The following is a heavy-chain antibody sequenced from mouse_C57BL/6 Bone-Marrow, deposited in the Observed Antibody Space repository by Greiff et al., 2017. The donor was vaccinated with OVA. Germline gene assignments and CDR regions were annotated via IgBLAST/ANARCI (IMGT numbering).Heavy chain of an antibody. Sequence: VQLQESGAELVKPGASVKLSCKASGYTFTEYPIHWVKQRYGQGLEWIGWFYPGSGSIKYNEKFKDKPTLTTDKSSSTVYMERSRLSAEDSAVYFCARHEDRMSDWYFDVWGTGTTVTVSS. V-gene: IGHV1-62-2*01. CDR1: GYTFTEYP. J-gene: IGHJ1*03. CDR2: FYPGSGSI. CDR3: ARHEDRMSDWYFDV.